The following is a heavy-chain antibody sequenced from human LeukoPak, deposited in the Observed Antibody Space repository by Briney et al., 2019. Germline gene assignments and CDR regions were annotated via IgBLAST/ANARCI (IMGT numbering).Heavy chain of an antibody. CDR2: IYYSGST. J-gene: IGHJ4*02. V-gene: IGHV4-39*07. CDR3: ARGPRHHTLTGHYKSHCFDF. CDR1: GDSISSSSYY. Sequence: SETLSLTCTVSGDSISSSSYYWGWIRQPPGKGLEWIGSIYYSGSTYYNPSLKSRVTISVDTSKNQFSLKLSSVTAADTAVYYCARGPRHHTLTGHYKSHCFDFWGQGTLVTVSS. D-gene: IGHD3-9*01.